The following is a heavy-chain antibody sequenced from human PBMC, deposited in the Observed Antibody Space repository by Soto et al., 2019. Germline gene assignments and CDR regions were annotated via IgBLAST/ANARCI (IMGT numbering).Heavy chain of an antibody. CDR1: GGSISNYY. CDR3: ARVVPDGYSDY. J-gene: IGHJ4*02. D-gene: IGHD5-18*01. V-gene: IGHV4-59*01. Sequence: SENLSLTCTVSGGSISNYYWTWIRQPPGKGLEWIGYIYYSGSTSYNPSLKSRVTISVDTSKNQFSLNLNSMTAADTAVYSCARVVPDGYSDYWGQGTLVTVSS. CDR2: IYYSGST.